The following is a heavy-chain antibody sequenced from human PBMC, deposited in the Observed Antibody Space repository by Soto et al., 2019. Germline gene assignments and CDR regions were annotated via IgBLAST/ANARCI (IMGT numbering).Heavy chain of an antibody. J-gene: IGHJ4*02. CDR1: GFTFGIYW. CDR2: MNSDGSST. D-gene: IGHD2-21*01. V-gene: IGHV3-74*01. Sequence: PGGSLRLSCAASGFTFGIYWMHWFRQAPGKGLVWVSRMNSDGSSTSYADSVKGRFTISRDNAKNTLYLQMNSLRAEATAVYYCARWIPPVRTAAXCGGDCYFDYWGQGTLVTVSS. CDR3: ARWIPPVRTAAXCGGDCYFDY.